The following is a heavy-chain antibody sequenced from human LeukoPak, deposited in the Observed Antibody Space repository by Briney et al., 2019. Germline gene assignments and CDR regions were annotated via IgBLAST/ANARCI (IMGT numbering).Heavy chain of an antibody. CDR2: ISGIGNAI. Sequence: SGGSPRLSCAASGFTFTNYALSWVRQAPGKGLEWVSAISGIGNAIFYADSVKGRFTISRDSSKNTLSLQMASLRAEDTAVYYCARHLATSGSYPLDYWGQGALVTVSS. V-gene: IGHV3-23*01. CDR1: GFTFTNYA. D-gene: IGHD2-15*01. CDR3: ARHLATSGSYPLDY. J-gene: IGHJ4*02.